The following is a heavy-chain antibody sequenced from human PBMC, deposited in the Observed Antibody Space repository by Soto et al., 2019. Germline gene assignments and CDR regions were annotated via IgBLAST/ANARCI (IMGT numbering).Heavy chain of an antibody. Sequence: ASVKVSCKASGYTFTSYDINWVRQATGQGLEWMGWMNPNSGNTGYAQKFQGRVTMTRNTSISTAYMELSSLRSEDTAVYYCARLGMVVVVPAAIDPYGMDVWGQGTTVT. J-gene: IGHJ6*02. CDR2: MNPNSGNT. CDR3: ARLGMVVVVPAAIDPYGMDV. V-gene: IGHV1-8*01. CDR1: GYTFTSYD. D-gene: IGHD2-2*02.